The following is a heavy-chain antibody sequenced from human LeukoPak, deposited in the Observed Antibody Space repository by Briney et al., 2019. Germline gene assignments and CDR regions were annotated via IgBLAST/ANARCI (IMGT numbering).Heavy chain of an antibody. CDR1: GFTVSSNY. Sequence: GGSLRLSCAASGFTVSSNYMSWVRQAPGKGLEWVSLIYSGGSTYYADSVKGRFTISRDNSKNTLYLQMNSLRAEDTAVYYCARVVFGGYSSGWYSPSYWYFDLWGRGTLVTVSS. D-gene: IGHD6-19*01. CDR2: IYSGGST. V-gene: IGHV3-66*01. CDR3: ARVVFGGYSSGWYSPSYWYFDL. J-gene: IGHJ2*01.